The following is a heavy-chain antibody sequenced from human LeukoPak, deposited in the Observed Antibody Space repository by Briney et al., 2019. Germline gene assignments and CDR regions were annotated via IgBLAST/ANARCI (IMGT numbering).Heavy chain of an antibody. CDR1: GGTFSNYA. Sequence: SVKVSCKASGGTFSNYAIHWVRQAPGQGLEWMGRIIPVFGTTNYAQKFQGRVTITADESTSTAYMELSSLRSEDTAVYYCARAARSLRFLGYCSGGSCYSYYFDYWGQGTLVTVSS. D-gene: IGHD2-15*01. V-gene: IGHV1-69*01. CDR2: IIPVFGTT. CDR3: ARAARSLRFLGYCSGGSCYSYYFDY. J-gene: IGHJ4*02.